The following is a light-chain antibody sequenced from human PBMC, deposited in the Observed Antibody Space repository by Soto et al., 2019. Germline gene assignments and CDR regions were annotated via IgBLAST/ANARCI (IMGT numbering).Light chain of an antibody. J-gene: IGKJ1*01. Sequence: IQMTQSRSTLCASVGDRVTITCRASQSISSWLAWYQQKPGKAPNLLIHKASHLESGVPSRFSGSGSGTEFTLTISSLQPGDFATYYCQHYNTYPWTFGQGTKVDIK. V-gene: IGKV1-5*03. CDR2: KAS. CDR1: QSISSW. CDR3: QHYNTYPWT.